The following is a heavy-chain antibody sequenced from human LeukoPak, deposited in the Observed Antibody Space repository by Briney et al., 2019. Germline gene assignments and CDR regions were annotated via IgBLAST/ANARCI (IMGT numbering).Heavy chain of an antibody. J-gene: IGHJ4*02. Sequence: ETLSLTCSVSGGSISSLYWSWIRQPPGKGLEWIGYIYYTGSTNYNPSLKSRVTMFVDMSKNQFSLRLSSVTAADTAVYYCARHRAYSSSSPFDYWGQGTLVTVSS. CDR3: ARHRAYSSSSPFDY. CDR2: IYYTGST. D-gene: IGHD6-6*01. CDR1: GGSISSLY. V-gene: IGHV4-59*08.